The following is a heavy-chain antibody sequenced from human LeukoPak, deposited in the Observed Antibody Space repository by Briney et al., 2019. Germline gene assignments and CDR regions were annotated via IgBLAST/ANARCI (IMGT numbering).Heavy chain of an antibody. CDR2: INSDGNST. V-gene: IGHV3-74*01. D-gene: IGHD3-10*01. J-gene: IGHJ4*02. CDR1: GFTFSSYW. Sequence: RSGGSLRLSCAASGFTFSSYWMHWVRQAPGKGLVWVSRINSDGNSTNYADSVKGRFTISRDYAKNTLYLEMNSLRGEDAAVYYCARRSGNYSTRPFDYWGQGTLVTVSS. CDR3: ARRSGNYSTRPFDY.